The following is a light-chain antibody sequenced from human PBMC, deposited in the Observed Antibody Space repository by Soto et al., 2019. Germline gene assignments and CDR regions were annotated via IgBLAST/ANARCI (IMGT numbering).Light chain of an antibody. CDR3: QQLNSYPIT. CDR2: AAS. J-gene: IGKJ5*01. V-gene: IGKV1-9*01. Sequence: DIPLTQSPSFLSASVGDRVTITCRASQGISSYLAWYQQKPGKAPKLLIYAASTLQSGVPSRFSGSGSGTEFTLTISSLQPEDFATYYCQQLNSYPITFGHGTRLEIK. CDR1: QGISSY.